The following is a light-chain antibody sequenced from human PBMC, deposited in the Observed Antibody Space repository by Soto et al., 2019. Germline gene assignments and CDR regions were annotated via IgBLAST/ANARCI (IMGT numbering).Light chain of an antibody. CDR1: SSNIGAGYD. Sequence: QSVLTQPPSVYGAPGQRVTISCTGSSSNIGAGYDVHWYQQLPGTAPKLLIYANSNRPSGVPDRFSGSKSGTSASLAITGLQAEDEADYYCQSYDSSLSGVFGGGTKLTVL. J-gene: IGLJ2*01. CDR2: ANS. V-gene: IGLV1-40*01. CDR3: QSYDSSLSGV.